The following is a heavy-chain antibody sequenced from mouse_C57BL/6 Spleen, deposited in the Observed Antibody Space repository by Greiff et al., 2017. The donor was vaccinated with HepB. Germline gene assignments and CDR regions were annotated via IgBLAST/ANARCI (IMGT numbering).Heavy chain of an antibody. CDR3: ARDSSGYPN. V-gene: IGHV1-81*01. CDR1: GYTFTSYG. D-gene: IGHD3-2*02. J-gene: IGHJ2*01. Sequence: VKVVESGAELARPGASVKLSCKASGYTFTSYGISWVKQRTGQGLEWIGEIYPRSGNTYYNEKFKGKATLTADKSSSTAYMELRSLTSEDSAVYFCARDSSGYPNWGQGTTLTVSS. CDR2: IYPRSGNT.